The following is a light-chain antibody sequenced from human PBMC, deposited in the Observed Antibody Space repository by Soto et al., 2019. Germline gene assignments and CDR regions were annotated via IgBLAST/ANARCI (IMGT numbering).Light chain of an antibody. CDR3: QQANSFPRT. CDR1: QGIGTY. V-gene: IGKV1-12*01. J-gene: IGKJ5*01. CDR2: AAS. Sequence: IHFTKSPSSLSASVGDRVSVTCRASQGIGTYLVWYQQKRGKAPKLLIYAASSLQSGVPSRFSGSGSGTDFTLTISSLQPEDFATYYCQQANSFPRTFGQGTRLEI.